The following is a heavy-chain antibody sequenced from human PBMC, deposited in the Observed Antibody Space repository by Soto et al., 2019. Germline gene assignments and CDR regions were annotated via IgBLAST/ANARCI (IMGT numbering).Heavy chain of an antibody. CDR3: ARDAPKIWFGAQNWFDT. J-gene: IGHJ5*02. Sequence: SETLSLTCAVSGYSISSGYYWGWIRQPPGKGLEWIGSIYHSGSTYYNPSLKSRVTISVDTSKNQFSLKLSSVTAADTAVYYCARDAPKIWFGAQNWFDTWGQGTLVTVSS. CDR2: IYHSGST. D-gene: IGHD3-10*01. V-gene: IGHV4-38-2*02. CDR1: GYSISSGYY.